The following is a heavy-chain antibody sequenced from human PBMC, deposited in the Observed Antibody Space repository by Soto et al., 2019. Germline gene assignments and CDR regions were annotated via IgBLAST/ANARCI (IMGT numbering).Heavy chain of an antibody. CDR2: ISGSGGST. CDR3: AKVPVPSVIDRWDSDAFDI. J-gene: IGHJ3*02. V-gene: IGHV3-23*01. D-gene: IGHD1-26*01. CDR1: GFTFSSYA. Sequence: EVQLLESGGGLVQPGGSLRLSCAASGFTFSSYAMSWVRQAPGKGLEWVSAISGSGGSTYYADSVKGRFTISRDNSKNTLYLQMNSLRAEDTAVYYCAKVPVPSVIDRWDSDAFDIWGQGTMVTVSS.